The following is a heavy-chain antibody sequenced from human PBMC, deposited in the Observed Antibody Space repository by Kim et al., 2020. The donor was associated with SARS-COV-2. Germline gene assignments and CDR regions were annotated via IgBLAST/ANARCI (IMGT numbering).Heavy chain of an antibody. Sequence: NGRFTISRDNSKNTLYLQMNNLRAEDTAVYYCAKERRKYCSGGSCHLEYWGQGTLVTVSS. CDR3: AKERRKYCSGGSCHLEY. J-gene: IGHJ4*02. D-gene: IGHD2-15*01. V-gene: IGHV3-33*06.